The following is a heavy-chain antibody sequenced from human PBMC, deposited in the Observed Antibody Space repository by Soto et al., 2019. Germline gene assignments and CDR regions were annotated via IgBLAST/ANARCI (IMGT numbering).Heavy chain of an antibody. Sequence: GGSLRLSCAASGFSIGSFAMTWVRQAPGRGLEWVSAISGAGDNTYYADSVKGRFTISRDIFKNTLYLQMNSLRAEDTALYYCARVFYHARVYDSTVYYSNSDFWGLGTLVTVYS. CDR2: ISGAGDNT. CDR1: GFSIGSFA. CDR3: ARVFYHARVYDSTVYYSNSDF. J-gene: IGHJ4*02. D-gene: IGHD3-22*01. V-gene: IGHV3-23*01.